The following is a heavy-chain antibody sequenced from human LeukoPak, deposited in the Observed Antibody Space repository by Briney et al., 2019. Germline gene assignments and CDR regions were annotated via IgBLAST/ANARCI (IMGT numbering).Heavy chain of an antibody. CDR3: AIGPSGYHNT. CDR2: IKHDGSEK. CDR1: GFTFSSYW. Sequence: GGSLRLSCAASGFTFSSYWMSWVRQAPGKGLEWVANIKHDGSEKYYVDSVKGRFTISRDNSKNTLYLQMNSLRAEDTAVYYCAIGPSGYHNTGGQGTLVTVSS. J-gene: IGHJ4*02. V-gene: IGHV3-7*01. D-gene: IGHD5-12*01.